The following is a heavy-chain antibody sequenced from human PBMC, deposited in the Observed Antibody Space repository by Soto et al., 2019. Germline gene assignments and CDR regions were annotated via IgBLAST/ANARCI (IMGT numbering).Heavy chain of an antibody. V-gene: IGHV4-59*01. CDR1: GGSISSYY. CDR2: IYYSGST. Sequence: SETLSLTCTVSGGSISSYYWSWIRQPPGKGLEWIGYIYYSGSTNYNPSLRSRVTISADTSKNQFSLKVNSVTAADTAVYYCARDHPHSYGVYYFDYWGQGTPVTVSS. D-gene: IGHD5-18*01. J-gene: IGHJ4*02. CDR3: ARDHPHSYGVYYFDY.